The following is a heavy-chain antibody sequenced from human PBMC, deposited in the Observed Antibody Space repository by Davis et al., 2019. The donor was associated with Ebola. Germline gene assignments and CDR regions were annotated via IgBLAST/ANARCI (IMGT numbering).Heavy chain of an antibody. Sequence: MPSETLSLTCTVSGGHISGYYWGWIRQPPGKGLEWIGYIYYSGSTYYNPSLKSRVTISVDTSKNQFSLKLSSVTAADTAVYYCARDYTQLWLHWFDPWGQGTLVTVSS. D-gene: IGHD5-18*01. CDR1: GGHISGYY. CDR3: ARDYTQLWLHWFDP. V-gene: IGHV4-30-4*08. J-gene: IGHJ5*02. CDR2: IYYSGST.